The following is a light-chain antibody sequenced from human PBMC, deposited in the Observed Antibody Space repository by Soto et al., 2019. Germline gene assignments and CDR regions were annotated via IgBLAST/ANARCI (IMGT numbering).Light chain of an antibody. Sequence: EIIITQSQATLSVSTGERVTLSCRASQSINGNLAWYQHKPGQAPRLLISGASARATGFPARFSGSGSGTEFTLTISSLQSEDFAVYYCQQYNSWPLTFGGGTKVDI. CDR1: QSINGN. CDR3: QQYNSWPLT. CDR2: GAS. V-gene: IGKV3-15*01. J-gene: IGKJ4*01.